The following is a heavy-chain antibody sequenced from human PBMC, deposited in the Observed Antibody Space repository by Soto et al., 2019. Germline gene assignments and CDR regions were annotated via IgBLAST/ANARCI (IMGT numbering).Heavy chain of an antibody. Sequence: GGSLRLSCAASGFTFSSYSMNWVRQAPGKGLEWVSYISSSSSTIYYADSVKGRFTISRDNAKNSLYLQMNSLRAEDTAVYYCARDQLHLGELSFDYWGQGTLVTVSS. D-gene: IGHD3-16*02. CDR1: GFTFSSYS. CDR2: ISSSSSTI. CDR3: ARDQLHLGELSFDY. V-gene: IGHV3-48*01. J-gene: IGHJ4*02.